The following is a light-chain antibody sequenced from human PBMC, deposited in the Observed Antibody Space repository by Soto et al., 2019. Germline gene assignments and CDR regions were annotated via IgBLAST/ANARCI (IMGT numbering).Light chain of an antibody. CDR1: QSVSSY. CDR2: DAS. J-gene: IGKJ1*01. V-gene: IGKV3-11*01. Sequence: EIVLTQSPATLSLSPGERATLSCRASQSVSSYLAWYQQKPGQAPRLLIYDASNRATGIPARFSGSGSGTDFTLTISSLEPEDFAVYYCQHRSNLPPTFGQGTKVDIK. CDR3: QHRSNLPPT.